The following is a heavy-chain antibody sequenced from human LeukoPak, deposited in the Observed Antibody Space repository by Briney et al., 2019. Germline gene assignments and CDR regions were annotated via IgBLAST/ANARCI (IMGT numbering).Heavy chain of an antibody. V-gene: IGHV3-21*01. J-gene: IGHJ4*02. D-gene: IGHD4-17*01. CDR3: ARGPGPGYGVY. CDR2: ISSSSSYI. CDR1: S. Sequence: SMNWVRQAPGKXLEWVSSISSSSSYIYYADSVKGRFTISRDNAKSSLYLQMNSLRAEDTAVYYCARGPGPGYGVYWGQGTLVTVSS.